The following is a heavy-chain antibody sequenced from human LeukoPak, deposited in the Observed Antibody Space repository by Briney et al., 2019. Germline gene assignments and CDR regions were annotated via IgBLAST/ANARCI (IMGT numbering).Heavy chain of an antibody. Sequence: SETLSLTCTVSGGSISSYYWNWIRQPAGKGLEWIGRIYSSGSTNYNPSLQSRVAMSVDTSKNQFSLNLSSVTAADTAVYYCARLPGIAAAGTQIWGQGTLVTVSS. CDR3: ARLPGIAAAGTQI. CDR1: GGSISSYY. V-gene: IGHV4-4*07. J-gene: IGHJ4*02. CDR2: IYSSGST. D-gene: IGHD6-13*01.